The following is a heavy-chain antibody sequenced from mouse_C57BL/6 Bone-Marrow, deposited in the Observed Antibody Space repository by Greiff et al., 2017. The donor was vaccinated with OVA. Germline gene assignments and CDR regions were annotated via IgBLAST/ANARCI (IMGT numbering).Heavy chain of an antibody. J-gene: IGHJ1*03. Sequence: EVHLVESGGGLVQPGGSLKLSCAASGFTFSDYYMYWVRQTPEKRLEWVAYISNGGGSTYYPDTVKGRFTISRDNAKNTLYLQMSRLKSEYTAMYYCARDGNYGYCDVWGTGATVTVSS. D-gene: IGHD2-1*01. CDR3: ARDGNYGYCDV. CDR1: GFTFSDYY. V-gene: IGHV5-12*01. CDR2: ISNGGGST.